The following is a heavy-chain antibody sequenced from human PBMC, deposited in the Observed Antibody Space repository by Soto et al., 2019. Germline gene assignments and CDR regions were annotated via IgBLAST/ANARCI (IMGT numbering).Heavy chain of an antibody. J-gene: IGHJ6*02. D-gene: IGHD1-20*01. CDR3: ARVGVTGTFGEYYYYYYGMDV. CDR1: GGSISSYY. CDR2: IYYSGST. V-gene: IGHV4-59*01. Sequence: PSETLSLTCTVSGGSISSYYWSWIRQPPGKGLEWIGYIYYSGSTNYNPSLKSRVTISVDTSKNQFSLKLSSVTAADTAVYYCARVGVTGTFGEYYYYYYGMDVWGQGTTVT.